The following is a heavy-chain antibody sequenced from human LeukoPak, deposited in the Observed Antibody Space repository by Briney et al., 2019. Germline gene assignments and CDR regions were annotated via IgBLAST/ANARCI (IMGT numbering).Heavy chain of an antibody. CDR1: GGSISSGSYY. V-gene: IGHV4-61*02. CDR3: ARVSGGYMIDY. CDR2: IYTSGST. D-gene: IGHD5-12*01. J-gene: IGHJ4*02. Sequence: PSQTLSLTCTVSGGSISSGSYYWSWIRQPAGKGRGWIGRIYTSGSTNYNPSLKSRVTISVDTSKNQFSLKLSSVTAADTAVYYCARVSGGYMIDYWGQGTLVNVSS.